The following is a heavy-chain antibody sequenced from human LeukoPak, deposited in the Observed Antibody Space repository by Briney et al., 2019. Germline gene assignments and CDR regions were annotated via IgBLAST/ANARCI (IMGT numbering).Heavy chain of an antibody. CDR1: GFTFSSYG. Sequence: GGSLRLSCAASGFTFSSYGVHWVRQAPGKGLECVAVISYDGSNKYYADSVKGRFTISRDNSKNTLYLQMNSLRAEDTAVYYCAKDPLAYCGGDCYLDFDYWGQGTLVTVSS. D-gene: IGHD2-21*02. CDR3: AKDPLAYCGGDCYLDFDY. J-gene: IGHJ4*02. V-gene: IGHV3-30*18. CDR2: ISYDGSNK.